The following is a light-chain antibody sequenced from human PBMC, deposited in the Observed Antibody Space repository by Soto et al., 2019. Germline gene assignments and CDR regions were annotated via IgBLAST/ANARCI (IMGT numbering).Light chain of an antibody. V-gene: IGKV3-20*01. CDR1: QSVDGSY. Sequence: EILLTHSPGTLSLSTVELARLSGSSSQSVDGSYLAWLQQKTGQAPRLLIYGTSTRPSGITARFSGSGSGTDFTLNISRLETEDFAVYYCQQFDSPTWTVGPGTQV. J-gene: IGKJ1*01. CDR2: GTS. CDR3: QQFDSPTWT.